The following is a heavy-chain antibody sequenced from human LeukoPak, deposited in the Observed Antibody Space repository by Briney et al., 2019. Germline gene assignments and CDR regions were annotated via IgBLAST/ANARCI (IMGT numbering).Heavy chain of an antibody. CDR2: INPNSGDT. V-gene: IGHV1-2*04. CDR3: ARAAVAGTWFDY. D-gene: IGHD6-19*01. Sequence: ASVKASCKASGYTFTGYYMHWVRQAPGQGLEWMGWINPNSGDTKYAQKFQGWVTITRDTSISTAYIELNRLRSDDTAVYYCARAAVAGTWFDYWGQGTLVTVSS. J-gene: IGHJ4*02. CDR1: GYTFTGYY.